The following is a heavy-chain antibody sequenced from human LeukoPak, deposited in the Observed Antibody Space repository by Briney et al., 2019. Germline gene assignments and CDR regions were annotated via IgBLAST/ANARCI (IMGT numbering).Heavy chain of an antibody. CDR3: ARRGSGWYVDY. V-gene: IGHV5-51*01. J-gene: IGHJ4*02. CDR1: GYSFTSHW. CDR2: IYPDDSDT. Sequence: GESLRISCKGFGYSFTSHWIGWVRQMPGKGLEWMGIIYPDDSDTRYSPSFQGQVTISADKSISTAYLQWSSLKASDTAMYYCARRGSGWYVDYWGQGTLVTVSS. D-gene: IGHD6-19*01.